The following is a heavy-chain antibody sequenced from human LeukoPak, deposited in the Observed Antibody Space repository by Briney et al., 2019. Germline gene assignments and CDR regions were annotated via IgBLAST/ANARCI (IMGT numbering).Heavy chain of an antibody. CDR3: ARGKVDIVAFPFDP. V-gene: IGHV4-39*07. CDR1: GGSISSSSYY. D-gene: IGHD5-12*01. J-gene: IGHJ5*02. Sequence: PSETLSLTCTVSGGSISSSSYYWGWIRQPPGKGLEWIGSIYYSGTTYYNPSLKSRVTISVHTSKNQFSLNLSSVTAADTAVYYCARGKVDIVAFPFDPWGQGTLVTVSS. CDR2: IYYSGTT.